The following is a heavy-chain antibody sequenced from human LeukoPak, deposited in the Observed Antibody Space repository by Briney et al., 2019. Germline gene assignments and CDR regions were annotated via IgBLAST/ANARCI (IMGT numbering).Heavy chain of an antibody. CDR1: GSTLTELS. Sequence: GASVKVSCKVSGSTLTELSMHWVRQAPGKGFEWMGGFDPEYGETIYAQKLQGRVTMTTDTSTSTAYMELRSLRSDDTAVYYCARDWMLRAPLDVWGKGTTVTVSS. CDR3: ARDWMLRAPLDV. D-gene: IGHD2-2*03. CDR2: FDPEYGET. V-gene: IGHV1-24*01. J-gene: IGHJ6*04.